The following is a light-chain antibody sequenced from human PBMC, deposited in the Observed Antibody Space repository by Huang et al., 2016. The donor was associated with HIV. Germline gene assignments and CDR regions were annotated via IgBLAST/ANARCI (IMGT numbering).Light chain of an antibody. V-gene: IGKV3-11*01. CDR1: QSVGNY. J-gene: IGKJ4*01. CDR3: QQRSNGVT. CDR2: DAS. Sequence: EIVLTQSPATLSLSPGERADLSCRTSQSVGNYLAWYQQKPGQAPRLVIYDASIRATGIPARFSGTGYGTDFTLTISSLEPEDFAVYYCQQRSNGVTFGGGTKVEIK.